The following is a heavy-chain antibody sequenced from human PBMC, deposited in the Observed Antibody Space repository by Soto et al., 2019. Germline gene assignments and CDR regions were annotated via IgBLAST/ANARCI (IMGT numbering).Heavy chain of an antibody. Sequence: PSETLSPTCAVSGGSISSSNWWSWVRQPPGEGLEWIGEIYHSGNTNYNPSIKSRVTISVDKSKIQFSLKLSSVTAADTAVYYCARASYSSSRLYYYGMDVWGQGTTVTVSS. CDR3: ARASYSSSRLYYYGMDV. V-gene: IGHV4-4*02. CDR2: IYHSGNT. J-gene: IGHJ6*02. D-gene: IGHD6-13*01. CDR1: GGSISSSNW.